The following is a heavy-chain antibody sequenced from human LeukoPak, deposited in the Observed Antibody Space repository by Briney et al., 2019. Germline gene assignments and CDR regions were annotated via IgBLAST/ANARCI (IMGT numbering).Heavy chain of an antibody. D-gene: IGHD3-22*01. CDR1: GGSINSRPYS. V-gene: IGHV4-39*07. CDR2: FYYSGST. Sequence: SETLSLTCTVSGGSINSRPYSWGWIRQPPGKGLEWLGSFYYSGSTYYNPSLKSRVTISVDTSKNQFSLRLRSVTAADTAVYYCARVTGYMIEDYFDYWGQGTLVTVSS. J-gene: IGHJ4*02. CDR3: ARVTGYMIEDYFDY.